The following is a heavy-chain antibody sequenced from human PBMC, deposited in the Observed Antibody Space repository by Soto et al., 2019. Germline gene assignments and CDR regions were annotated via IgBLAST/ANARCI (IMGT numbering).Heavy chain of an antibody. CDR2: ISGSSTTI. Sequence: EVQLVESGGGSVQPGGSLRLSCAASGFTLSSRSMNWVRQAPGKGLEWVAYISGSSTTIYYADSVKGRFTISRDNAKKAVYRQMNSLRDEDTAVYYCARGDLDRTIDSWGQGTLVTVSS. J-gene: IGHJ4*02. CDR1: GFTLSSRS. D-gene: IGHD1-1*01. CDR3: ARGDLDRTIDS. V-gene: IGHV3-48*02.